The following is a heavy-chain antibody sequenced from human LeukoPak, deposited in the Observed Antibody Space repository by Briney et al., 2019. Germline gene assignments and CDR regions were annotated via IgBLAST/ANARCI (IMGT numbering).Heavy chain of an antibody. Sequence: MSGGSLRLSCKGSGYSFTSYWIGWVRQMPGKGLEWMGIIYPGDSDTRYSPSFQGQVTVSADKSISTAFLQWSNLKASDSAMYYCASKLGGQFYFGNWGQGTLITVS. CDR1: GYSFTSYW. J-gene: IGHJ4*02. CDR3: ASKLGGQFYFGN. D-gene: IGHD2-15*01. V-gene: IGHV5-51*01. CDR2: IYPGDSDT.